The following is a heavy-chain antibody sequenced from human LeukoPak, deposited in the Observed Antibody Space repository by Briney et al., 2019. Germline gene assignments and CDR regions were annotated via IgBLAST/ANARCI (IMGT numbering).Heavy chain of an antibody. CDR2: INHSGST. V-gene: IGHV4-34*01. CDR1: GVSFSGYY. D-gene: IGHD2-15*01. J-gene: IGHJ3*02. Sequence: PAETLTLTCAVYGVSFSGYYWSWICQPPGKGLEWIGAINHSGSTNYNASLKSRVTISVDTSKNQFSLKLSSVTAADTAVYYCAREEDCSGGICYLGNAFDIWGQGTMVTVSS. CDR3: AREEDCSGGICYLGNAFDI.